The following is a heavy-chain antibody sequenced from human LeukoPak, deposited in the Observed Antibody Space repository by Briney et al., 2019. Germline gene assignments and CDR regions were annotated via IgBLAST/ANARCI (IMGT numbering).Heavy chain of an antibody. CDR3: ARQLGYCSSTSCYPWFDP. D-gene: IGHD2-2*01. CDR2: MYYSGSP. V-gene: IGHV4-59*08. J-gene: IGHJ5*02. Sequence: PSETLSLTCTVSGRSITGYYWSWIRQPPGKGLEWIGYMYYSGSPNYNPSLKSRVTMSVDTSKNQFSLKLSSVTAADTAVYYCARQLGYCSSTSCYPWFDPWGQETLVTVSS. CDR1: GRSITGYY.